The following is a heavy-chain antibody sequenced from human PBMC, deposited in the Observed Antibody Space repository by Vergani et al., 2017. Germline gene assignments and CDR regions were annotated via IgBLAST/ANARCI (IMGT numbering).Heavy chain of an antibody. Sequence: QVQLVQSGAEVKKPGASVKVSCKASGYTFTSYDINWVRQATGQGLEWMGWMNPNSGNTGYAQKFQGRVTMTRNTSISTAYMELSSLRSDDTAVYYCARDPFYSMSDAFDIWGQGTMVTVSS. J-gene: IGHJ3*02. CDR3: ARDPFYSMSDAFDI. D-gene: IGHD6-13*01. CDR1: GYTFTSYD. CDR2: MNPNSGNT. V-gene: IGHV1-8*01.